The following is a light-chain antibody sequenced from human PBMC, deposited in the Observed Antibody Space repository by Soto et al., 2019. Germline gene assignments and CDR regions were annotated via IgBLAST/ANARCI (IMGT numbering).Light chain of an antibody. Sequence: QSVLTQPPSVSAAPGQRVTISCSGSRSSIGNTQNHVSWYQQLPGTAPKLLIYDNDKRPSGIPDRFSASESGTSATLGITGLQTGDEANYYCGTWDDNLYAWVFGGGTKLTVL. J-gene: IGLJ3*02. CDR1: RSSIGNTQNH. V-gene: IGLV1-51*01. CDR2: DND. CDR3: GTWDDNLYAWV.